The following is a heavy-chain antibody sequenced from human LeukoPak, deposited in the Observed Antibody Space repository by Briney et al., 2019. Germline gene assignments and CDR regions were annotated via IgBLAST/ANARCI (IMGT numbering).Heavy chain of an antibody. Sequence: GGSLRLSCAASGFTFSTYWMHWIRQVPGKGLVWVSRITPPGDNTNYADSVRGRFTVSRDNAKNTLYLQMNSLRAEDTAVYYCAKCRTTCYANGFDFWGQGTKVTVSS. CDR2: ITPPGDNT. J-gene: IGHJ3*01. D-gene: IGHD2-2*01. CDR1: GFTFSTYW. V-gene: IGHV3-74*01. CDR3: AKCRTTCYANGFDF.